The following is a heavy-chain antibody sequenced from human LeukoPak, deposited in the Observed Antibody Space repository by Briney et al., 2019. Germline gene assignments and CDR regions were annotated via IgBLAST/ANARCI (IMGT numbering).Heavy chain of an antibody. V-gene: IGHV2-5*02. CDR3: AHSGGYCTHSTCYDHFDK. Sequence: KESGPTLVKPTQTLTLTCTFSGFSLPTPGVGVGWIRQPPGKALEWLSLISWDDDKRYSQSLKSRLTISRDISRNHVVLTMTNMDPLDTATYYCAHSGGYCTHSTCYDHFDKWGQGTLVTVSS. CDR2: ISWDDDK. CDR1: GFSLPTPGVG. D-gene: IGHD2-15*01. J-gene: IGHJ4*02.